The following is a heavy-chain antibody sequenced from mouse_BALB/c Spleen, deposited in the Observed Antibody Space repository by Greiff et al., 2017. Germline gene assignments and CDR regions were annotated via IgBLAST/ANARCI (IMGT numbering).Heavy chain of an antibody. CDR1: GYTFTSYT. D-gene: IGHD2-4*01. CDR2: INPSSGYT. J-gene: IGHJ3*01. V-gene: IGHV1-4*01. CDR3: ARSDDYDGTGKRAWFAY. Sequence: VQVVESGAELARPGASVKMSCKASGYTFTSYTMHWVKQRPGQGLEWIGYINPSSGYTNYNQKFKDKATLTADKSSSTAYMQLSSLTSEDSAVYYCARSDDYDGTGKRAWFAYWGQGTLVTVSA.